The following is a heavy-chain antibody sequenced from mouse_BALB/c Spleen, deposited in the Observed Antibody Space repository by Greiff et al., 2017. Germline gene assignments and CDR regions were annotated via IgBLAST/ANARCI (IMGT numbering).Heavy chain of an antibody. D-gene: IGHD1-2*01. CDR3: APTTASPFAY. J-gene: IGHJ3*01. V-gene: IGHV1-80*01. Sequence: VQLQQSGAELVRPGSSVKISCKASGYAFSSYWMNWVKQRPGQGLEWIGQIYPGDGDTNYNGKFKGKATLTADKSSSTAYMQLSSLTSEDSAVYFCAPTTASPFAYWGQGTLVTVSA. CDR1: GYAFSSYW. CDR2: IYPGDGDT.